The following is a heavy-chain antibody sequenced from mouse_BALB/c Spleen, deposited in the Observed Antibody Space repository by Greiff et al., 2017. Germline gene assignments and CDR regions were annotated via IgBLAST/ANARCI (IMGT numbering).Heavy chain of an antibody. V-gene: IGHV1-12*01. Sequence: QVQLQQPGAELVKPGASVKMSCKASGYTFTSYNMHWVKQTPGQGLEWIGAIYPGNGDTSYNQKFKGKATLTADKSSSTAYMQLSSLTSEDSAVYYCARGLFTTVMDYWGQGTSVTVSS. CDR1: GYTFTSYN. CDR3: ARGLFTTVMDY. CDR2: IYPGNGDT. D-gene: IGHD1-1*01. J-gene: IGHJ4*01.